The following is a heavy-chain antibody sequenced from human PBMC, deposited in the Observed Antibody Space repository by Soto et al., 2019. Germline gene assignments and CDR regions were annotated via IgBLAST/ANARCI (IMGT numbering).Heavy chain of an antibody. CDR3: ATGNTWHLDC. J-gene: IGHJ4*02. CDR1: GFTFSTYA. D-gene: IGHD2-2*02. V-gene: IGHV3-30-3*01. CDR2: MSYDGNNK. Sequence: PGGSLRLSCAASGFTFSTYAMHWVRQAPGKGLEWLAVMSYDGNNKYYADSVKGRFTISRDNSKNTLYLQMNSLRAEDTAVYYCATGNTWHLDCWGQRTLVTVYS.